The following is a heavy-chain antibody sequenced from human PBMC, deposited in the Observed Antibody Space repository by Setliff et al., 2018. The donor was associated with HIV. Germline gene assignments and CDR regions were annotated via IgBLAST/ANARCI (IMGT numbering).Heavy chain of an antibody. D-gene: IGHD3-10*01. CDR1: GGSISNSRYY. J-gene: IGHJ6*02. CDR2: VNLSGGS. V-gene: IGHV4-39*01. CDR3: ARAGPSGYYGSGSPYYYYYGMDV. Sequence: PSETLSLTCTVSGGSISNSRYYWMWIRQSPGKRLEWIGEVNLSGGSKSNPSLKSRVTISVDMSKNQSSLNLNSVTAADTAVYYCARAGPSGYYGSGSPYYYYYGMDVWGQGTTVTVSS.